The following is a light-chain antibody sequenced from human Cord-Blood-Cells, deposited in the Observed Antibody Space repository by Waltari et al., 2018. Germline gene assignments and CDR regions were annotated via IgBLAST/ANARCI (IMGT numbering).Light chain of an antibody. CDR1: QGISSY. V-gene: IGKV1-8*01. J-gene: IGKJ4*01. CDR3: QQYYSYPHT. Sequence: AIRMTQSPSSPSASTGDRVTITCRASQGISSYLAWYQPKPGKAPKILIYAASTLQSGVPSRFSGSGSGTDFTLTISCLQSEDFATYYCQQYYSYPHTFGGGTKVEIK. CDR2: AAS.